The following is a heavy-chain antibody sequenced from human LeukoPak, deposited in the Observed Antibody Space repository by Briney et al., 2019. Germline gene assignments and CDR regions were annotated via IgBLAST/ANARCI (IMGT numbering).Heavy chain of an antibody. V-gene: IGHV1-69*13. CDR1: GGTFSSYA. J-gene: IGHJ6*04. Sequence: GASVKVSCKASGGTFSSYAISRVRQAPGQGLEWMGGIIPIFGTANYAQKFQGRVTITADESTSTAYMELSSLRSEDTAVYYCARDRVTMVRGVIWYGMDVWGKGTTVTVSS. CDR3: ARDRVTMVRGVIWYGMDV. CDR2: IIPIFGTA. D-gene: IGHD3-10*01.